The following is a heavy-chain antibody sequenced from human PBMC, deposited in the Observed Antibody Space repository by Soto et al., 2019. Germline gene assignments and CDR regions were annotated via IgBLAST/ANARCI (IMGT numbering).Heavy chain of an antibody. CDR1: GYTFTSYY. CDR3: ARDPFRELLSEEYYYYCDGMDV. D-gene: IGHD1-26*01. Sequence: ASVKVSCKASGYTFTSYYMHWVRQAPGQGLEWMGIINPSGGSTSYAQKFQGRVTMTRDTSTSTVYMELSSLRSEDTAVYYCARDPFRELLSEEYYYYCDGMDVWGQGTTVTVSS. CDR2: INPSGGST. V-gene: IGHV1-46*01. J-gene: IGHJ6*02.